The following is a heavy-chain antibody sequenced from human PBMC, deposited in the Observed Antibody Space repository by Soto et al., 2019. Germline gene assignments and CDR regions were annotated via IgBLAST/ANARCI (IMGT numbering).Heavy chain of an antibody. CDR1: GFTFSNYD. J-gene: IGHJ2*01. CDR2: IDIAGDT. V-gene: IGHV3-13*01. Sequence: EVQLVESGGGLVQPGGSLRLSCAASGFTFSNYDMHWVRQATGKGLEWVSAIDIAGDTYYPDAVKGRLTISREKAKNSLYLQMNSLRADDTAVYYCARAARWLQSRYFDLWGRGTLVTVSS. D-gene: IGHD5-12*01. CDR3: ARAARWLQSRYFDL.